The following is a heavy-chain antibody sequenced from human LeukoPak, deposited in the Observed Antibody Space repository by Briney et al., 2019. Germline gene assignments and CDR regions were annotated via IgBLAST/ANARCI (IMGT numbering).Heavy chain of an antibody. CDR1: GFTFSSYE. CDR2: ISSSGSTI. CDR3: AATTVTTSDY. J-gene: IGHJ4*02. V-gene: IGHV3-48*03. Sequence: GGSLRLSCAASGFTFSSYEMNWVRQAPGKGLEWVSYISSSGSTIYYADSVKGRFTISRDNAKNSLNLQMNSLRAEDTAVYYCAATTVTTSDYWGQGTLVTVSS. D-gene: IGHD4-17*01.